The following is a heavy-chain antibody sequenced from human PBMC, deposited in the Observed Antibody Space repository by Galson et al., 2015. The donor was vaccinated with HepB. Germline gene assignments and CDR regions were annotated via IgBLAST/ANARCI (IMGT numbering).Heavy chain of an antibody. D-gene: IGHD2-21*01. CDR2: ISSSGSYI. CDR3: AREAGGKYSMDV. J-gene: IGHJ6*02. CDR1: GFTFSSCS. Sequence: SLRLSCAASGFTFSSCSMNWVRQAPGKGLEWVSSISSSGSYIYYADSVKGRFTISKDNAKNSLYLQMNSLRAEDTALYYCAREAGGKYSMDVWGQGTTVTVSS. V-gene: IGHV3-21*01.